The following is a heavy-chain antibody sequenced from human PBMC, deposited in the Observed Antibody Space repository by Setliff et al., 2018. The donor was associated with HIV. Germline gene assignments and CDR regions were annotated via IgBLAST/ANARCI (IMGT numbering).Heavy chain of an antibody. CDR1: GGSFSGYY. D-gene: IGHD3-16*02. V-gene: IGHV4-34*01. CDR3: ARARAMWDVWGGYREHYSFDI. J-gene: IGHJ3*02. CDR2: IYYSGNT. Sequence: SETLSLTCAVYGGSFSGYYWGWIRQPPGKGLEWIGSIYYSGNTYYSPSLKSRVNISVDTSKNLFSLQLTSVTAADTAVYYCARARAMWDVWGGYREHYSFDIWGQGTMVTVSS.